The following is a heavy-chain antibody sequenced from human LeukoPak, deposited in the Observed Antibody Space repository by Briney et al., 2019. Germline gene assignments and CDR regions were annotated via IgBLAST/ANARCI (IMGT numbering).Heavy chain of an antibody. CDR3: ARDNPLPYCSGGSCYGYYYYGMDV. CDR1: GYTFTSYG. J-gene: IGHJ6*02. V-gene: IGHV1-18*01. D-gene: IGHD2-15*01. CDR2: ISAYNGNT. Sequence: ASVKVSCKASGYTFTSYGISWVRQAPGQGLEWMGWISAYNGNTNYAQKLQGRVTMTTDTSTSTAHMELRSLRSDDTAVYYCARDNPLPYCSGGSCYGYYYYGMDVWGQGTTVTVSS.